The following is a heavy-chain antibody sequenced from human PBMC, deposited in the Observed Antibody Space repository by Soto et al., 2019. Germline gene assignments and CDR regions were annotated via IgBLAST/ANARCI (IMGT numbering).Heavy chain of an antibody. D-gene: IGHD1-1*01. Sequence: PSETLSLTCTVSGYPINNYYWSWIRQPPGKGLEWIGYIYYSGNTKYNPSLKSRVTISVDTSKNQFSLRLTSVTAADTAVYYCAKQGGKYGIRSFDPWGQGTLVTVSS. CDR2: IYYSGNT. CDR1: GYPINNYY. J-gene: IGHJ5*02. V-gene: IGHV4-59*08. CDR3: AKQGGKYGIRSFDP.